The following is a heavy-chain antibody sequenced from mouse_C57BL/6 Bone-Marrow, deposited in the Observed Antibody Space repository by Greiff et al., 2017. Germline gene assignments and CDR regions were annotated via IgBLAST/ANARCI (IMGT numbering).Heavy chain of an antibody. V-gene: IGHV10-3*01. CDR3: VESNSPWR. J-gene: IGHJ3*02. CDR1: GLTFNTYA. D-gene: IGHD2-5*01. CDR2: ISSKRSNYAT. Sequence: EVKLVGSGGGLVQPKGSLKLSCAVSGLTFNTYAMHWVRQAPGRGLGWVARISSKRSNYATFYAASVKYRFTISRDDSQSMLYRQMNNLKTEDTAMYYCVESNSPWRWGQGTLVTVSA.